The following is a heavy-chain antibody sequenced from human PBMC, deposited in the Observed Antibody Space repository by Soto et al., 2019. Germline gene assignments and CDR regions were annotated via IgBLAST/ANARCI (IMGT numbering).Heavy chain of an antibody. V-gene: IGHV1-8*01. Sequence: ASVKVSCKASGYTFTSYDINWVRQATGQGLEWMGWMNPNSGNTGYAQKFQGRVTMTRNTSISTAYMELSSLRSEDTAVYYCARGPPYSSSWYGWFDPWGQGTLVTAPQ. CDR3: ARGPPYSSSWYGWFDP. D-gene: IGHD6-13*01. CDR1: GYTFTSYD. J-gene: IGHJ5*02. CDR2: MNPNSGNT.